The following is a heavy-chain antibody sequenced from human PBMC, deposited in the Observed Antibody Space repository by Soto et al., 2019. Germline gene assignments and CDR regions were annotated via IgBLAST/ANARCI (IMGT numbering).Heavy chain of an antibody. D-gene: IGHD3-22*01. Sequence: QVQLVQSGAEVKKPGASVKVSCKASGYTLTSYGITWARQAPGQGLEWMGWISAYNGNTNHAQKFQDRVIMTTDTSTNTAYMELRSLRSDDTAVYYCARDSFMAYSSGQADYWGQGTLVTVSS. CDR3: ARDSFMAYSSGQADY. J-gene: IGHJ4*02. CDR2: ISAYNGNT. CDR1: GYTLTSYG. V-gene: IGHV1-18*01.